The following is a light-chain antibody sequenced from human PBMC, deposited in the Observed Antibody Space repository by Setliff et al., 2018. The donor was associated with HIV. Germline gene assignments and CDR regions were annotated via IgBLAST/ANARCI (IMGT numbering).Light chain of an antibody. V-gene: IGLV2-14*03. J-gene: IGLJ2*01. CDR2: DVT. CDR3: ASYTKSDARR. CDR1: SSDLRAYNY. Sequence: QSALTQPASVSGSPGQSIAISCTGTSSDLRAYNYVSWYQQYPGKAPKVLIYDVTKRPSGVSNRFSGSKSGNTASLRISGLQAEDEAHYFCASYTKSDARRFGGGTKVTVL.